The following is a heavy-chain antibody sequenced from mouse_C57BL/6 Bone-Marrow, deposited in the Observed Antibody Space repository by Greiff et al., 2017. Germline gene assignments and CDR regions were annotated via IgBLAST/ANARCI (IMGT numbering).Heavy chain of an antibody. J-gene: IGHJ1*03. CDR2: IHPNSGST. V-gene: IGHV1-64*01. CDR3: ASKQLGRYFDV. CDR1: GYTFTSYW. D-gene: IGHD4-1*02. Sequence: QVQLQQPGAELVKPGASVKLSCKASGYTFTSYWMHWVKQRPGQGLEWIGMIHPNSGSTNYNEKFKSKATLTVDKSSSTAYMQLSSLTSEDSAVYYCASKQLGRYFDVWGTGTTVTVSS.